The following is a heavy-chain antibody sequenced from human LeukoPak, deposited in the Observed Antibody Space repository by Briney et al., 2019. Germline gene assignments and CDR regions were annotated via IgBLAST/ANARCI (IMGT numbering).Heavy chain of an antibody. J-gene: IGHJ4*02. V-gene: IGHV3-9*01. Sequence: GRSLRLSCAASGFTFDDYAMHWVRQAPGKGLEWVSGISWNSGSIGYADSVKGRFTISRDNAKNSLYLQMNSLRAVDTALYYCAKAGPYYYDSSGYYDYWGQGTLVTVPS. CDR3: AKAGPYYYDSSGYYDY. CDR2: ISWNSGSI. CDR1: GFTFDDYA. D-gene: IGHD3-22*01.